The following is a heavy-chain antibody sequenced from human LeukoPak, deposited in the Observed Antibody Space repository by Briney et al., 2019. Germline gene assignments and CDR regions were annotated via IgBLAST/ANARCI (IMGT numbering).Heavy chain of an antibody. CDR2: INPNSGGT. CDR3: ARGERENDFWSGYTAFDI. CDR1: GGTFSSYA. V-gene: IGHV1-2*02. J-gene: IGHJ3*02. Sequence: ASVKVSCKASGGTFSSYAISWVRQAPGQGLEWMGWINPNSGGTNYAQKFQGRVTMTRDTSISTAYMELSRLRSDDTAVYYCARGERENDFWSGYTAFDIWGQGTMVTVSS. D-gene: IGHD3-3*01.